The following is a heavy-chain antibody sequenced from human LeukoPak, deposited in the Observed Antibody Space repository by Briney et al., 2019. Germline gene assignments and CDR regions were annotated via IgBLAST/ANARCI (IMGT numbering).Heavy chain of an antibody. Sequence: SETLSLTCTVSGGSISSYYWSWIRQPPGKGLEWIGEINHSGSTNYNPSLKSRVTISVDTSKNQFSLKLSSVTAADTAVYYCARGEGVDGGNGYWGQGTLVTVSS. J-gene: IGHJ4*02. CDR2: INHSGST. V-gene: IGHV4-34*01. CDR1: GGSISSYY. D-gene: IGHD4-23*01. CDR3: ARGEGVDGGNGY.